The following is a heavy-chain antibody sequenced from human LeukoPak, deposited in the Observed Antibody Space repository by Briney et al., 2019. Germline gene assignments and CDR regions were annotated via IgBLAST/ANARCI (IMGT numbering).Heavy chain of an antibody. V-gene: IGHV3-64*01. J-gene: IGHJ4*02. CDR1: GFTFSSYA. D-gene: IGHD4-23*01. CDR2: ISSNGGST. Sequence: GGSLRLSCAASGFTFSSYAMRWVRQAPGKGLEYVSAISSNGGSTYYANSVKGRFTISRDNSKTTLYLQMGSLRAEDMAVYYCARSTTVVTLFDYWGQGTLVTVSS. CDR3: ARSTTVVTLFDY.